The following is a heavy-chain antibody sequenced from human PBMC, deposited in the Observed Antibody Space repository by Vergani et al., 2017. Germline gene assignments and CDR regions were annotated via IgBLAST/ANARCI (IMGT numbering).Heavy chain of an antibody. J-gene: IGHJ4*02. CDR2: ISSSSSYI. Sequence: EVQLVESGGGLVKPGGSLRLSCAASGFTFSSYSMNWVRQAPGKGLEWVSSISSSSSYIYYADFVKGRFTISRDNAKNSLYLQMNSLRAEDTAVYYCARWGRYSYGFDYWGQGTLVTVSS. D-gene: IGHD5-18*01. V-gene: IGHV3-21*04. CDR3: ARWGRYSYGFDY. CDR1: GFTFSSYS.